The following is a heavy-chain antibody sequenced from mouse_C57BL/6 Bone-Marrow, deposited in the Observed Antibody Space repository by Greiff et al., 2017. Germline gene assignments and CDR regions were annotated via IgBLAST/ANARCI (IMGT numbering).Heavy chain of an antibody. CDR3: ARGGIEDFDY. CDR1: GYTFTSYW. CDR2: IDPSDSYT. V-gene: IGHV1-50*01. Sequence: QVQLQQPGAELVKPGASVKLSCKASGYTFTSYWMQWVKQRPGQGLEWIGEIDPSDSYTNYNPKFKGKATLTVDTSSSTAYMQLSSLTSEDSAVYYCARGGIEDFDYWGQGTTLTVSS. J-gene: IGHJ2*01.